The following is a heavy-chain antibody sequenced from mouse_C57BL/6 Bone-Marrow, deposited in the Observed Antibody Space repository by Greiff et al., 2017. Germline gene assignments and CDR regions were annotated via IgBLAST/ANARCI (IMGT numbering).Heavy chain of an antibody. J-gene: IGHJ3*01. CDR3: ARHSTGTGFAY. CDR2: ISSGGSYT. D-gene: IGHD4-1*01. V-gene: IGHV5-6*01. CDR1: GFTFSSYG. Sequence: EVQGVESGGDLVKPGGSLKLSCAASGFTFSSYGMSWVRQTPDKRLEWVATISSGGSYTYYPDSVKGRFTISRDNAKNTLYLQMSSLKSEDTAMYYCARHSTGTGFAYWGQGTLVTVSA.